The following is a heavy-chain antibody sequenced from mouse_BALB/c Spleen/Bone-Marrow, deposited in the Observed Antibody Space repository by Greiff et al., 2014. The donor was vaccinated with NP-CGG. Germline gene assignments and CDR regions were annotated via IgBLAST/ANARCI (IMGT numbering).Heavy chain of an antibody. J-gene: IGHJ2*01. Sequence: QVQLQQPGAELAKPGASAKMSCKASGYTFTNYWMHWVKQRPGQGLEWIGYINPSTGYTEYNQKFKDKATLTADKSSSTAYMQLSSLTSEDAAVYYGTRIYYYGRDYWGQGTTLTVSS. D-gene: IGHD1-1*01. CDR1: GYTFTNYW. V-gene: IGHV1-7*01. CDR3: TRIYYYGRDY. CDR2: INPSTGYT.